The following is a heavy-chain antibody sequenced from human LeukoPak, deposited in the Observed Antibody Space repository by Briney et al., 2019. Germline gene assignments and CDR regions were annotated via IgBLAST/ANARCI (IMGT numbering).Heavy chain of an antibody. CDR1: GGSISTGSYY. D-gene: IGHD3-10*01. J-gene: IGHJ4*02. V-gene: IGHV4-61*02. CDR3: AREVYYYAYYFDY. CDR2: VYTSGST. Sequence: SQTLSLTCTVSGGSISTGSYYWSWIRQPAERGLEWIGRVYTSGSTNYNPSLKSRVAISIDTSKDQFSLKLNSVTAADTAVYYCAREVYYYAYYFDYWGQGTLVTVSS.